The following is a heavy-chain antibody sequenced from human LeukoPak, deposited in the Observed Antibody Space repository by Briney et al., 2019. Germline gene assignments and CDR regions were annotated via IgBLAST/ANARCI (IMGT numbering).Heavy chain of an antibody. CDR2: TSGSGGST. D-gene: IGHD3-22*01. Sequence: GGSLRLSCAASGFTFNNYAMSWVRQAPGKGLEWVSATSGSGGSTYYADPLKGRFTISRDNSKNTLYLQMNSLRAEDTALYYCAKDGIGGIYYDSSGYFDNWGQGTLVTVSS. V-gene: IGHV3-23*01. CDR1: GFTFNNYA. CDR3: AKDGIGGIYYDSSGYFDN. J-gene: IGHJ4*02.